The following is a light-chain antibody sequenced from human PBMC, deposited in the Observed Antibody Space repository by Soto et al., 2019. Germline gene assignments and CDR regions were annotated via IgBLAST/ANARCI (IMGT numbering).Light chain of an antibody. J-gene: IGKJ4*01. Sequence: EIVMTQSPATLSVSPGDTATLSCRASQSLNTNVAWYQQKPGQSPRLVVYDAPERATYISVRFSGSGSGTAFTLTITNLQPADFAVYYCQHYNEWPLTFGVGTRLDI. CDR3: QHYNEWPLT. CDR1: QSLNTN. CDR2: DAP. V-gene: IGKV3-15*01.